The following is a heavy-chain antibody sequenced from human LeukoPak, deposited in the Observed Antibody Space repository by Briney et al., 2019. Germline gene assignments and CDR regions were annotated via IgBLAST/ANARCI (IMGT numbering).Heavy chain of an antibody. D-gene: IGHD6-19*01. V-gene: IGHV3-30*04. CDR1: GFTYTKHA. J-gene: IGHJ4*02. CDR2: ISYDGSNK. CDR3: AICHWYSSGCRNDY. Sequence: PGRSLRLSCAASGFTYTKHAMHWVRQAPGKGLEWVAVISYDGSNKKYADSVKGRFTISRDNSKNTLYLQMNSLRAEDTAVYYCAICHWYSSGCRNDYWGQGTLVTVSS.